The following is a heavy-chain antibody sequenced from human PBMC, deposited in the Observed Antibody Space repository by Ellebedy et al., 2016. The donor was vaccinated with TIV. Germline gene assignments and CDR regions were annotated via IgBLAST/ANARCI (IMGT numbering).Heavy chain of an antibody. CDR1: GFSFSRYW. Sequence: GESLKIPCAASGFSFSRYWTGWIRQPPGKGLEWVAHMKYDEIESYYANSVKGRFTISRDNARNSLYLQMRSLRVDDTAMYYCVRDTVAVPDGNTFDFWGQGTMVSVS. D-gene: IGHD5-24*01. CDR2: MKYDEIES. V-gene: IGHV3-7*04. J-gene: IGHJ3*01. CDR3: VRDTVAVPDGNTFDF.